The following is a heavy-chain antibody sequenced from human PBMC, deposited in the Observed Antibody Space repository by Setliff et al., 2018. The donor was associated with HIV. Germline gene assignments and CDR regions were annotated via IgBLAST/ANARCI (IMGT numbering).Heavy chain of an antibody. D-gene: IGHD1-26*01. J-gene: IGHJ4*02. CDR2: INPSGSIT. V-gene: IGHV1-46*02. CDR3: AREPPRRRGTVAEDY. CDR1: GYTFNAFY. Sequence: VASVKVSCKTSGYTFNAFYIYWVRQAPGQGLEWMGMINPSGSITNYAQKFQGRLTLTRDTSMSTVYMELNSLKSEDTAIYYCAREPPRRRGTVAEDYWVQGTLVSVSS.